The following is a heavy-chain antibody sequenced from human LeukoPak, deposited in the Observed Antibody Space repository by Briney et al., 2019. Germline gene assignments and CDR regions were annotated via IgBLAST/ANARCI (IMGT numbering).Heavy chain of an antibody. D-gene: IGHD3-3*01. V-gene: IGHV4-4*09. CDR1: GGSISSYY. Sequence: SETLSLTCTFSGGSISSYYWSWIRQPPGRGLEWMGYIHTSGSTNYNPSLTTRVTVSVDTSKHQLSLKLSSVTAAAPAVYYCARRYAFWSGYRRYNWFDPWGPGTLVTVSS. J-gene: IGHJ5*02. CDR3: ARRYAFWSGYRRYNWFDP. CDR2: IHTSGST.